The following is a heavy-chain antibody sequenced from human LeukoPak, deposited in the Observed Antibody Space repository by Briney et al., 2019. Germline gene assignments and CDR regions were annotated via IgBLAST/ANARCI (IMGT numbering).Heavy chain of an antibody. Sequence: SETLSLTCAVYGGSFSGYYWSWIRQPPGKGLEWVGEINHSGSTNYNPSLKSRVTISVDTSKNQFSLKLSSVTAADTAVYYCARHGVPNYYDSSGYSLDYWGQGTLVTVSS. D-gene: IGHD3-22*01. CDR2: INHSGST. V-gene: IGHV4-34*01. CDR1: GGSFSGYY. CDR3: ARHGVPNYYDSSGYSLDY. J-gene: IGHJ4*02.